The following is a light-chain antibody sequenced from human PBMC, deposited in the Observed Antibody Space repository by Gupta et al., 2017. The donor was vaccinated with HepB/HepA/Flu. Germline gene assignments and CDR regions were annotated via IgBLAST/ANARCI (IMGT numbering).Light chain of an antibody. CDR2: DTN. CDR1: AGAVTRAHY. Sequence: QAVVTQVPSLTVSPALTVTLTCGSSAGAVTRAHYPYLYQQKPRHAHRTIIYDTNTRHSWTTARSSGSLRGDAAALTLSGEQPEEEDDYYCLLSYNSIRGFGGGTKLTVL. J-gene: IGLJ3*02. CDR3: LLSYNSIRG. V-gene: IGLV7-46*01.